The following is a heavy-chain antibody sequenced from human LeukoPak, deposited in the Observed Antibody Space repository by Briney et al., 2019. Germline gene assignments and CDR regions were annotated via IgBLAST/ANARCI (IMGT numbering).Heavy chain of an antibody. V-gene: IGHV4-30-2*01. CDR1: GGSISSGGYS. CDR3: ARGVQGSFDY. D-gene: IGHD3-10*01. CDR2: IYHSGST. Sequence: SETLSLTCAVSGGSISSGGYSWSWIRQPPGKGLERIGYIYHSGSTYYNPSLKSRVTISVDRSKNQFSLKLSSVTAADTAVYYCARGVQGSFDYWGQGTLVTVSS. J-gene: IGHJ4*02.